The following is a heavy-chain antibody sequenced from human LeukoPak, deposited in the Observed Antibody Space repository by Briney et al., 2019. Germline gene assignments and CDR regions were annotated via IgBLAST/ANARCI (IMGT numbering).Heavy chain of an antibody. V-gene: IGHV3-48*01. CDR1: GFTLSSDW. CDR2: ISGSSSTI. CDR3: VTNFDPDVD. Sequence: GGSLRLSCAVSGFTLSSDWMIWVRQAPGKGLEWVSYISGSSSTIYYADSVKGRFTISRDNAKNSLYLQMNSLRAEDTAVYYCVTNFDPDVDWGQGTLVTVSS. J-gene: IGHJ4*02. D-gene: IGHD3-9*01.